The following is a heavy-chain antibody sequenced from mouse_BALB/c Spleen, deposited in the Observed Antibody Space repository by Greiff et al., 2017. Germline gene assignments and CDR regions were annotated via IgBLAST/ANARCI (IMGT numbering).Heavy chain of an antibody. V-gene: IGHV2-9*02. CDR2: IWAGGST. CDR1: GFSLTSYG. CDR3: ARDLARRVDY. Sequence: VKVVESGPGLVAPSQSLSITCTVSGFSLTSYGVHWVRQPPGKGLEWLGVIWAGGSTNYNSALMSRLSISKDNSKSQVFLKMNSLQTDDTAMYYCARDLARRVDYWGQGTTLTVSS. D-gene: IGHD2-12*01. J-gene: IGHJ2*01.